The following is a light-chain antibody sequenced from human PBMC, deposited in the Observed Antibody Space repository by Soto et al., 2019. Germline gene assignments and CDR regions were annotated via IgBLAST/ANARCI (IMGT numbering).Light chain of an antibody. J-gene: IGKJ3*01. Sequence: DIQMTQSPSPLSASVGDRVDITCRTSQSVSSYLNWYQAKPGKAPKLLIYEASSLESGVPSRFSGSGSATDFTLTISSLQPEDSATYYCQQSYSTPPFTFGPGTRVDI. CDR2: EAS. V-gene: IGKV1-39*01. CDR1: QSVSSY. CDR3: QQSYSTPPFT.